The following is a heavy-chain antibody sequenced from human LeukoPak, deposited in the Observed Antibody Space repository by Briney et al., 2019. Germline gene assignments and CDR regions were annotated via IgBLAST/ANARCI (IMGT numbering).Heavy chain of an antibody. Sequence: GASVKVSCKASGYTFTNYGISWVRQAPGQGLEWMGWISAYNGNTNYAQKLQGRVTMTTDTSTYTAYMELRSLRSDDTAVYYCATSTVTTGDAFDIWGQGTMVTVSS. V-gene: IGHV1-18*01. CDR2: ISAYNGNT. CDR3: ATSTVTTGDAFDI. J-gene: IGHJ3*02. D-gene: IGHD4-17*01. CDR1: GYTFTNYG.